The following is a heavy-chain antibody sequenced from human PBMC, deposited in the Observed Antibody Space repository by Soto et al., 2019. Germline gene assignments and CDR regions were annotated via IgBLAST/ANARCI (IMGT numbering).Heavy chain of an antibody. D-gene: IGHD6-13*01. J-gene: IGHJ6*02. Sequence: SVKVSCKTSGYTFTSYDINWVRQAPGQGLEWVGWMNTNSDDTRSAQKFRGRLTLTRDKSMRAVYMKLSNLRPDDTAVYYCAREWSAAGHFYGMDVWGQGTTVTVSS. V-gene: IGHV1-8*01. CDR1: GYTFTSYD. CDR2: MNTNSDDT. CDR3: AREWSAAGHFYGMDV.